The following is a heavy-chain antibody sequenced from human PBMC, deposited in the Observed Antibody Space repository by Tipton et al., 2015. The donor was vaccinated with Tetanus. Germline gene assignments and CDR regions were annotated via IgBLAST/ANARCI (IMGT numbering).Heavy chain of an antibody. D-gene: IGHD3-10*01. CDR2: INHSGST. CDR3: ARDNGPMVRGVYGMDV. Sequence: TLSLTCAVYGGSFSGYYWSWIRQPPGKGLEWIGEINHSGSTNYNPSLKSRVTISVDTSKNQFSLKLSSVTAADTAVYYCARDNGPMVRGVYGMDVWGQGTTVTVSS. J-gene: IGHJ6*02. V-gene: IGHV4-34*01. CDR1: GGSFSGYY.